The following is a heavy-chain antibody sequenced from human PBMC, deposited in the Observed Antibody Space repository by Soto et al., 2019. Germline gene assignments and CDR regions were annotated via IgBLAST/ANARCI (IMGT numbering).Heavy chain of an antibody. Sequence: QVQLVESGGGVVQPGRSLRLSCAASGFTFSSYAMHWVRQAPGKGLEWVAVISYDGSNKCYADSVKGRFTISRDNSKNTLFLQMNSLRAEDTAVYYCASSGYWGQGTLVTVSS. CDR2: ISYDGSNK. J-gene: IGHJ4*02. CDR1: GFTFSSYA. V-gene: IGHV3-30-3*01. CDR3: ASSGY.